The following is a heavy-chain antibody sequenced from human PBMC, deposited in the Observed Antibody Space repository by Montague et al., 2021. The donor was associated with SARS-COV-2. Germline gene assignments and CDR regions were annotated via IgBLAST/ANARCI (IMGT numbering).Heavy chain of an antibody. J-gene: IGHJ5*02. CDR1: GXSTSCPNCY. CDR2: IYNSGTT. D-gene: IGHD4-17*01. V-gene: IGHV4-39*01. CDR3: ARHRNYGDHSLDNWFHP. Sequence: SETLSLTCTVAGXSTSCPNCYWGWIRQAPGKGLDWIGTIYNSGTTYYNPSLKSRLTISIDTSKNKCSLKLTSVTAADTAVYYCARHRNYGDHSLDNWFHPWGQGTLVTVSS.